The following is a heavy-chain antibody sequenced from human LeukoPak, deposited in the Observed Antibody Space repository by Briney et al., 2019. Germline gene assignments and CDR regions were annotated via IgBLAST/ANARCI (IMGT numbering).Heavy chain of an antibody. V-gene: IGHV3-11*01. Sequence: GGSLGLSCAASGFTFSDFHMCWIRQAPGRGLEWVSFSSTSGSTIFYDDSVKGRFTISRDNDKNSLYLQMNSLRAEDTAVYYCARERADALDIWGPGTMVTVSS. CDR1: GFTFSDFH. J-gene: IGHJ3*02. CDR3: ARERADALDI. CDR2: SSTSGSTI.